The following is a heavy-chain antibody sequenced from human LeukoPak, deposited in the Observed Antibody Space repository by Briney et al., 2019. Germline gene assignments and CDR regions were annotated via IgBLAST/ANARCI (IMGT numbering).Heavy chain of an antibody. CDR1: GYTFTSYG. J-gene: IGHJ4*02. D-gene: IGHD2-2*01. V-gene: IGHV1-18*01. CDR2: ISAYNGNT. Sequence: GASVTVSCTSSGYTFTSYGISWVRQAPGQGLEWMGWISAYNGNTNYAQKLQGRVTMTTDTSTSTAYMELRSLRSDDTAVYYCARHDCSSTSCYGNFDYWGQGTLVTVSS. CDR3: ARHDCSSTSCYGNFDY.